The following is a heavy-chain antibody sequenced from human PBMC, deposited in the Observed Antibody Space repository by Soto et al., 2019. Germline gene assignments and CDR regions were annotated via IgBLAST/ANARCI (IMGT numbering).Heavy chain of an antibody. CDR2: ISPGDSDT. V-gene: IGHV5-51*01. D-gene: IGHD5-12*01. CDR3: ASEGGGYSDYDPTYYGMDV. CDR1: GYIFTTYW. J-gene: IGHJ6*02. Sequence: GESLKISCKGSGYIFTTYWIGWVRQMPGKGLEWMGIISPGDSDTRYSPSFQGQVTISADKSISTAYLQWTSLKASDTAMYYCASEGGGYSDYDPTYYGMDVWGQGTTVTVSS.